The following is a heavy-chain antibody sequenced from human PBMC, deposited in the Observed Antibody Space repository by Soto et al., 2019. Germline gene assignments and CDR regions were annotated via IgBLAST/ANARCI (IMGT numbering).Heavy chain of an antibody. J-gene: IGHJ4*02. CDR1: GGSISSGGYY. V-gene: IGHV4-31*03. CDR2: IYYSGST. CDR3: ASGSRLPYYFDY. Sequence: PSETLSLTCTVSGGSISSGGYYWSWIRQHPGKGLEWIGYIYYSGSTYYNPSLKSRVTISVDTSKNQFSLKLSSVTAADTAVYYCASGSRLPYYFDYWRQGTLRTVSS.